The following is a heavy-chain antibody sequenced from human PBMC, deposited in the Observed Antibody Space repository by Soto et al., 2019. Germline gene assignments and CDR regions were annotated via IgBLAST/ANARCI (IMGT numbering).Heavy chain of an antibody. V-gene: IGHV3-33*01. CDR1: GFTFSSYC. J-gene: IGHJ6*03. D-gene: IGHD2-8*01. CDR2: IWYDGSNK. CDR3: ARSVLGYRTNGVCHGGYYYVDV. Sequence: GGSLRLSCAASGFTFSSYCMHWVRQAPGKGLEGVAVIWYDGSNKYYADSVKGLFTISRDNSKNTLYLQMNSLRAEDTAVYYCARSVLGYRTNGVCHGGYYYVDVWGKGNRVTVCS.